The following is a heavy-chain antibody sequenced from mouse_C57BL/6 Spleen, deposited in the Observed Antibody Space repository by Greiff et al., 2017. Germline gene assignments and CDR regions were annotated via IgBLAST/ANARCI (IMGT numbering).Heavy chain of an antibody. V-gene: IGHV1-81*01. CDR2: IYPRSGNT. J-gene: IGHJ2*01. Sequence: QVQLQQSGAELARPGASVKLSCKASGYTFTSYGISWVKQRTGQGLEWIGEIYPRSGNTYYNEKFKGKATLTADKSSSTAYMELRSLTSEDSAVYFCARYDYDANYFDYWGQGTTLTVSS. CDR3: ARYDYDANYFDY. D-gene: IGHD2-4*01. CDR1: GYTFTSYG.